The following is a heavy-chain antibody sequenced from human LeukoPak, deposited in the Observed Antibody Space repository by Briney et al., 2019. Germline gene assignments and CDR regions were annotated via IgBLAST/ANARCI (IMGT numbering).Heavy chain of an antibody. D-gene: IGHD3-10*01. CDR1: GASISRYYSINRYY. V-gene: IGHV4-59*08. Sequence: SETLSLTCTVSGASISRYYSINRYYWSWIRQPPGKGLEWIGYIYGSGTTTYNPSLKSRATISTDTSNNQFSLKLTSVTAADAAVYYCARRVYGSGRQDYWGQGTLVTVSS. CDR3: ARRVYGSGRQDY. CDR2: IYGSGTT. J-gene: IGHJ4*02.